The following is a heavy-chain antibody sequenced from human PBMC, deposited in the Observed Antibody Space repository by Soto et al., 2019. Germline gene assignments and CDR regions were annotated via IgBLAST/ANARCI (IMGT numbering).Heavy chain of an antibody. V-gene: IGHV3-74*01. D-gene: IGHD1-26*01. Sequence: EVQLVESGGGLVQPGGSLRLSCAASGFTFSIYWMHWVRQAPGKGPVWVSRIDNAGSSARYAGSVKGRFTISRDNAKNTVDLQMNSLRGEDTAVYYCTRVGGSVSGMDVWGQGTTVTVSS. CDR1: GFTFSIYW. J-gene: IGHJ6*02. CDR3: TRVGGSVSGMDV. CDR2: IDNAGSSA.